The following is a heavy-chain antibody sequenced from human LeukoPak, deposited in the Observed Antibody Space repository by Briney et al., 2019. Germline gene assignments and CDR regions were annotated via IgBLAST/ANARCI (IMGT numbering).Heavy chain of an antibody. J-gene: IGHJ4*02. V-gene: IGHV4-34*01. D-gene: IGHD2-2*01. CDR1: GGSFSGYY. CDR3: ARGNFYFSSTSCYLTTFDY. Sequence: PSETLSLTCAVYGGSFSGYYWSWIRQPPGKGLEWIGEINHSGSTNYNPSLKSRVTISVDTSKNQFSLKLSSVTAATRAVNYVARGNFYFSSTSCYLTTFDYWGQGTLVTVS. CDR2: INHSGST.